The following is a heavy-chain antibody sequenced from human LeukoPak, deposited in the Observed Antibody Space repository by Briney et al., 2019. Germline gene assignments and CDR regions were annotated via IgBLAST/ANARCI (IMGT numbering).Heavy chain of an antibody. CDR1: GFTFSSYW. CDR3: ARVPIYDSSGYYGPYYFDY. Sequence: PGGSLRPSCAASGFTFSSYWMSWVRQAPGKGLEWVANIKQDGSEKYYVDSVKGRFTISRDNAKNSLYLQMNSLRAEDTAVYYCARVPIYDSSGYYGPYYFDYWGQGTLVTVSS. J-gene: IGHJ4*02. D-gene: IGHD3-22*01. V-gene: IGHV3-7*01. CDR2: IKQDGSEK.